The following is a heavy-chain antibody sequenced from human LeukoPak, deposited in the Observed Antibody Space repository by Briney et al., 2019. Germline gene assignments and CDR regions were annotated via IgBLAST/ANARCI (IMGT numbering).Heavy chain of an antibody. V-gene: IGHV3-13*01. Sequence: GGSLRLSCAASGFTFRNYDMHWVRQDIEKGLEWVSIIGTIVDTYYPDSVKGRFTISRENAKNSLYLQMNSLTAGDTAVYYCARGTYCNDTTCHRTALDLWGQGTVVTVSS. CDR1: GFTFRNYD. CDR3: ARGTYCNDTTCHRTALDL. CDR2: IGTIVDT. D-gene: IGHD2-2*01. J-gene: IGHJ3*01.